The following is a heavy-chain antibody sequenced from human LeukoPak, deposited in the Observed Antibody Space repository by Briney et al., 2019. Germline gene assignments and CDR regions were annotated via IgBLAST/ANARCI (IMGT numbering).Heavy chain of an antibody. D-gene: IGHD4-17*01. J-gene: IGHJ4*02. V-gene: IGHV1-8*01. CDR2: MNPNSGNT. Sequence: GASVKVSCKASGYTFTSYDINWVRQATRQGLEWMGWMNPNSGNTGYAQKFQGRVTMTRNTSISTAYMELSSLRSEDTAVYYCARPHWRTTGYFDYWGQGTLVTVSS. CDR3: ARPHWRTTGYFDY. CDR1: GYTFTSYD.